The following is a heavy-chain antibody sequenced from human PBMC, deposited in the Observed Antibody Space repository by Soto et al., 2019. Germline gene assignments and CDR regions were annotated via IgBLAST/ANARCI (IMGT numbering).Heavy chain of an antibody. CDR2: IRSSGSYI. J-gene: IGHJ6*02. CDR3: AKEGDYAMNYGMDV. Sequence: GGSMRLSCAASRFTFGTYTMNWVRQAPGKGLEWVSSIRSSGSYIYYADSVKGRFTISRDNAKNLLFLHMTGLRAEDTAVYYCAKEGDYAMNYGMDVWGQGTTVTVSS. V-gene: IGHV3-21*01. CDR1: RFTFGTYT. D-gene: IGHD4-17*01.